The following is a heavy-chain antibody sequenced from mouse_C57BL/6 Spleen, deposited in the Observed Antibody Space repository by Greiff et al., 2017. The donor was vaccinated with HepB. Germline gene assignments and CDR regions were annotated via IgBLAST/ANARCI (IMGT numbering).Heavy chain of an antibody. CDR2: IWTGGGT. CDR3: ARNSLGLEAMDY. Sequence: VKLMESGPGLVAPSQSLSITCTVSGFSLTSYAISWVRQPPGKGLEWLGVIWTGGGTHYNSALKSRLSISKDNSKSQVFLKMNRLQTDDTARYYCARNSLGLEAMDYRGQGTSVTVSS. CDR1: GFSLTSYA. D-gene: IGHD4-1*01. J-gene: IGHJ4*01. V-gene: IGHV2-9-1*01.